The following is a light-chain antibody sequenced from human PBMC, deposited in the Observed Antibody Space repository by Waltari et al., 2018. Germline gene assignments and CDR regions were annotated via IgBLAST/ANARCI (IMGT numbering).Light chain of an antibody. CDR3: AAWDDSLSGWV. CDR1: SSNIGSNY. J-gene: IGLJ3*02. Sequence: QSVLTQPPSVSGTPGQRVTISCSGNSSNIGSNYVHWYQHLPGTAPKLLIYWNNQRPSGVPARFSGSKSGTSAALAISGLRSEDEADYYCAAWDDSLSGWVFGGGPKLTVL. CDR2: WNN. V-gene: IGLV1-47*01.